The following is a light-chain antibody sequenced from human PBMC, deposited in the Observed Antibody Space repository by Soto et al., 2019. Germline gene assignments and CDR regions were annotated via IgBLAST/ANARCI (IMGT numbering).Light chain of an antibody. J-gene: IGLJ1*01. CDR3: TSYPTSSTLRYV. Sequence: QSVLTQPASVSGSPGQSITISCTGTNSDVGGYNYVSWFRQHPGKAPKLVIYDVSNRPSGVSSRFSGSKSGNTASLTISGLQAEDEADYYCTSYPTSSTLRYVFGTGTKVTVL. CDR2: DVS. CDR1: NSDVGGYNY. V-gene: IGLV2-14*01.